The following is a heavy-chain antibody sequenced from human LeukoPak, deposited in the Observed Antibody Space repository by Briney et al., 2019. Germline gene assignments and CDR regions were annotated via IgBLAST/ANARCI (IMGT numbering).Heavy chain of an antibody. D-gene: IGHD2-8*01. CDR2: ISGGGSI. CDR3: ARSEERGVYNWFDP. Sequence: PGGSLRLSCAASGFSVSAHYMNWVRQAPGKGLEWVSVISGGGSIYYADSVKGRFTISSDISKNTLYLQMNSLRAEDTAIYYCARSEERGVYNWFDPWGQGTLVTVSS. V-gene: IGHV3-53*01. CDR1: GFSVSAHY. J-gene: IGHJ5*02.